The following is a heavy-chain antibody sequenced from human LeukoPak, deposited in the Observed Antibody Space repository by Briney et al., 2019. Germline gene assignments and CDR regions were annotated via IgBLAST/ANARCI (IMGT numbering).Heavy chain of an antibody. V-gene: IGHV1-2*02. D-gene: IGHD3-22*01. J-gene: IGHJ4*02. CDR3: AREGDYYGSSGYYPKAFDY. CDR1: GYTFTGYY. Sequence: ASVKVSCKASGYTFTGYYMHWVRQAPGQGLEWMGWINPNSGGTNYAQKFQGRVTMTRDTSISTAYMELSRLRSDDTAVYYCAREGDYYGSSGYYPKAFDYWGQGTLVTVSS. CDR2: INPNSGGT.